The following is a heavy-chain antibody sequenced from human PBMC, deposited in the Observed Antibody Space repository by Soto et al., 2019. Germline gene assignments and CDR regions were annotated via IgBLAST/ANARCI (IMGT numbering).Heavy chain of an antibody. D-gene: IGHD3-10*01. CDR1: GLTFSTYA. CDR2: ISYDGSNE. V-gene: IGHV3-30-3*01. CDR3: ARGSAGHYNSGTLLD. J-gene: IGHJ4*02. Sequence: GGSQILSSAASGLTFSTYAMHLVRQAPGKGLEWVAVISYDGSNEYYVDSVKGRFTISRDNSKNTLYLQMNSLREEDTAVYYCARGSAGHYNSGTLLDWGQGTLVTFSS.